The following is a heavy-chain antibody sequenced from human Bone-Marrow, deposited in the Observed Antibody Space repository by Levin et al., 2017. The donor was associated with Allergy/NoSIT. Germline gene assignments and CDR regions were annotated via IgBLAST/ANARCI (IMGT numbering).Heavy chain of an antibody. CDR3: ARQRAYGAGGYAMDI. Sequence: GESLKISCKGSGYDFANHWIGWVRQMPGKGLEWMGIIYPGHSETKYSPSFQGRVTISADKSLSTAYLRWRSLKASDTAIYYCARQRAYGAGGYAMDIWAQGTTVTVS. CDR2: IYPGHSET. J-gene: IGHJ6*02. V-gene: IGHV5-51*01. CDR1: GYDFANHW. D-gene: IGHD3-10*01.